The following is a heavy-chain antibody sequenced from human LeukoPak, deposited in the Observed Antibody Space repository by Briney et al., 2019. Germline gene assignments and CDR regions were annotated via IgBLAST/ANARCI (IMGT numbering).Heavy chain of an antibody. D-gene: IGHD3-3*01. Sequence: GGSLRLSCAASGFTFSTYAMHWVRQAPGKGLEWVAVISYDGSSKYYADSVKGRFTISRDNSKNTLYLQMNSLIPEDTALYYCAKPQEADLWVPDYWGQGTLVTVSS. CDR2: ISYDGSSK. CDR3: AKPQEADLWVPDY. J-gene: IGHJ4*02. V-gene: IGHV3-30*04. CDR1: GFTFSTYA.